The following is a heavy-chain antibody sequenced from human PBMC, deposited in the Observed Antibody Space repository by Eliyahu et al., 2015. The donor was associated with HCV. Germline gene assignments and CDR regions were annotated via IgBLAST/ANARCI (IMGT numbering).Heavy chain of an antibody. D-gene: IGHD6-19*01. Sequence: VSSISSSSSYIYYADSVKGRFTISRDNAKSSLYLQMNSLRAEDTAVYYCARDASYSSGWGDYWGQGTLVTVSS. CDR2: ISSSSSYI. J-gene: IGHJ4*02. V-gene: IGHV3-21*01. CDR3: ARDASYSSGWGDY.